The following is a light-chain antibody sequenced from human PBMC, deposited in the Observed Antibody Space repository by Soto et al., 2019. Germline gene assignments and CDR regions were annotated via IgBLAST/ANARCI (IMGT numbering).Light chain of an antibody. J-gene: IGLJ1*01. V-gene: IGLV2-14*01. CDR3: SSYTSSSTRV. CDR2: EVS. CDR1: SSDVGGYNY. Sequence: QSALTQPASVSGCPGQSITISCTGTSSDVGGYNYVSWYQQHPGKAPKLMIYEVSNRPSGVSNRFSGSKSGNTASLTISGLQAEDVADYYCSSYTSSSTRVFGTGTKVTV.